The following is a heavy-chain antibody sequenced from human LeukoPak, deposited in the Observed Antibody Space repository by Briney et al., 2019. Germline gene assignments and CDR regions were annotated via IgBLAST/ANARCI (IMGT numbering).Heavy chain of an antibody. CDR1: GFTFSSYE. J-gene: IGHJ4*02. Sequence: GGSLRLSCAASGFTFSSYEMNWVRQAPGKGREWVSYISSSGSTIYYADSVKGRFTISRDNAKSSLYLQMNSLRAADTAVYYCARDLARDYDFWSVLDYWGQGTLVTVSS. D-gene: IGHD3-3*01. CDR3: ARDLARDYDFWSVLDY. CDR2: ISSSGSTI. V-gene: IGHV3-48*03.